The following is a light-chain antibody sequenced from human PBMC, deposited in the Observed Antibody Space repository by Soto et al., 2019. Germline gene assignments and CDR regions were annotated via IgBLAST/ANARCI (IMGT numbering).Light chain of an antibody. V-gene: IGLV2-18*02. Sequence: QSALTQPPSVSGSPGQSVTISCTGTSGDVGTYNRVSWYQQPPGTAPKLMIYEVTNRPSGVPDRFSGSKSGNTASLTISGLQAEDEADYYCSSYTCSTTVVFGGGTKLTVL. CDR2: EVT. J-gene: IGLJ2*01. CDR1: SGDVGTYNR. CDR3: SSYTCSTTVV.